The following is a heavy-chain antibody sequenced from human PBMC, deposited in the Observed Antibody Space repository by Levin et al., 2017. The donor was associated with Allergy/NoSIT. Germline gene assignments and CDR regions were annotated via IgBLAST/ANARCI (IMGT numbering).Heavy chain of an antibody. CDR1: GVSIRSSY. J-gene: IGHJ3*02. CDR2: IYYSGST. V-gene: IGHV4-59*01. CDR3: ARDVSSSNWDDVCDS. D-gene: IGHD1-1*01. Sequence: SQTLSLPCPVSGVSIRSSYWSWLRQPPGKGLEWIGYIYYSGSTNYNPSLKSRVTISVDTSKNQFSLKLSSVTAADTAVYYCARDVSSSNWDDVCDSWGQGTMVNVS.